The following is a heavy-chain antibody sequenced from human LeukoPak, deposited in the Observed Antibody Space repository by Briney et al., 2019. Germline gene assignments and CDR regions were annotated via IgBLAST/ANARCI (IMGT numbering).Heavy chain of an antibody. V-gene: IGHV3-30-3*01. J-gene: IGHJ4*02. D-gene: IGHD3-22*01. Sequence: GGSLRLSCAASGFTVSSNYMSWVRQAPGKGLEWVALRSHDGGIEDYADSVKGRFTISRDNSRNTLYLQMNSLKPEDTAVYYCASSNEFYYDTSTYVDYWGQGTLVTVSS. CDR1: GFTVSSNY. CDR3: ASSNEFYYDTSTYVDY. CDR2: RSHDGGIE.